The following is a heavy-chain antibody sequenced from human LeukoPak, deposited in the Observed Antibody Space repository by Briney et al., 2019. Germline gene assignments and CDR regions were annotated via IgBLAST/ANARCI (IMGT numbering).Heavy chain of an antibody. CDR3: ARTVARDF. J-gene: IGHJ4*02. CDR1: GFTFSNYA. D-gene: IGHD1-1*01. Sequence: GGSLRLSCAASGFTFSNYAMNWVRQAPGEGLEWVSSLGGDGVNKYYADSVKGRFTISRDNAKNTLYLQMNSLRAEDTAIYYCARTVARDFWGQGTLVTVSS. CDR2: LGGDGVNK. V-gene: IGHV3-23*01.